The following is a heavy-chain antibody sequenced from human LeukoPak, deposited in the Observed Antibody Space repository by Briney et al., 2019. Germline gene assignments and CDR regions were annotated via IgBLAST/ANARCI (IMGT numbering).Heavy chain of an antibody. V-gene: IGHV3-49*03. J-gene: IGHJ4*02. Sequence: GGSLRLSCTASGFMFDEYTVNWFRQAPGRGLEGVGFIRRKLYAGTKEYATSVKGRFTISRDDSRSVAYLQMSSLKTEDTAVYYCTTSAYSSGWIPAYWGQGTPVTVSS. CDR2: IRRKLYAGTK. CDR1: GFMFDEYT. CDR3: TTSAYSSGWIPAY. D-gene: IGHD6-19*01.